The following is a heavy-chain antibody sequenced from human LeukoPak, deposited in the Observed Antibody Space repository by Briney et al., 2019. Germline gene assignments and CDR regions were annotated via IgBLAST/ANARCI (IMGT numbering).Heavy chain of an antibody. CDR3: TKDRVGTTRGGDF. Sequence: GGSLRLSCAASGFTFSLSVMNWARQAPGKGLEWIAGITGDGNIAYYADSAKGRFRIFRDNFENTLYLEIDSLRVDDTALYYCTKDRVGTTRGGDFWGRGTLDTVSS. CDR1: GFTFSLSV. CDR2: ITGDGNIA. D-gene: IGHD1-26*01. J-gene: IGHJ4*02. V-gene: IGHV3-23*01.